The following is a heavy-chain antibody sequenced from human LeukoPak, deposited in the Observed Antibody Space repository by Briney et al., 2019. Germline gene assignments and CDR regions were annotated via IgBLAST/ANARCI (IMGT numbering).Heavy chain of an antibody. D-gene: IGHD6-19*01. CDR1: GFTFSDYY. J-gene: IGHJ4*02. Sequence: GGSLRLSCAASGFTFSDYYMSWIRQAPGKGLEWVSYISSSGSTIYYADSVKGRFTISRDNAKNSLYLQMNSLRAEDTAVYYCARVWSSGWYLFDCWGQGTLVTVSS. CDR3: ARVWSSGWYLFDC. V-gene: IGHV3-11*01. CDR2: ISSSGSTI.